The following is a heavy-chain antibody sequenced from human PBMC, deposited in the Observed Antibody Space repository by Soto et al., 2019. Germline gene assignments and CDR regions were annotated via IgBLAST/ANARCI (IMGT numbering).Heavy chain of an antibody. D-gene: IGHD2-15*01. J-gene: IGHJ4*02. CDR1: GYTFTGYY. V-gene: IGHV1-2*02. CDR3: AILGGERGYCSGGSCPVDY. CDR2: INPNSGGT. Sequence: QVQLVQSGAEVKKPGASVKVSCKASGYTFTGYYMHWVRQAPGQGLEWMGWINPNSGGTNYAQKFPGGVTMTRDTSISTAYMELSRLRSDDTAVYYCAILGGERGYCSGGSCPVDYWGQGTLVTVSS.